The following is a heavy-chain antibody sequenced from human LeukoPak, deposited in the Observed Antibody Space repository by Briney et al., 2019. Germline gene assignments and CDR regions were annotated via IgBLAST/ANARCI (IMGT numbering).Heavy chain of an antibody. CDR1: GGSISSGGYY. J-gene: IGHJ4*02. Sequence: SETLSLPCPVSGGSISSGGYYWSWIRPHPGKGLEWIGYIYYSGSTYYNPSLKSRVTISVDTSKNQFSLKLSSVTAADTAVYYCARDSGSAGLDYWGQGTLVTVSS. D-gene: IGHD1-26*01. CDR2: IYYSGST. V-gene: IGHV4-31*03. CDR3: ARDSGSAGLDY.